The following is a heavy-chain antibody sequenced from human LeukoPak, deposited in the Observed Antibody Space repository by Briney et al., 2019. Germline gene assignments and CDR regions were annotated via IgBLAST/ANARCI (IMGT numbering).Heavy chain of an antibody. CDR1: GFTFSSYA. V-gene: IGHV3-23*01. CDR2: ISGSGGST. J-gene: IGHJ3*02. CDR3: AKDLYGITIFGVVTVDAFDI. D-gene: IGHD3-3*01. Sequence: GGSLRLSCAASGFTFSSYAMSWVRQAPGKGLEWVSAISGSGGSTYYADSVKGRFTISRDNSKNTLYLQMNSLRAEDTAVYYCAKDLYGITIFGVVTVDAFDIWGQGTMVTVSS.